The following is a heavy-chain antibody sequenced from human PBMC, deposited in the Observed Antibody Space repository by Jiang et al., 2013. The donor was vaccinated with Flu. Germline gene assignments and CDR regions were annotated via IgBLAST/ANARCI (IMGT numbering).Heavy chain of an antibody. J-gene: IGHJ5*02. CDR3: ARDTPYDYSNYGGVGFDP. D-gene: IGHD4-11*01. Sequence: GSGLVKPSETLSLTCTVSGGSISSYYWSWIRQPPGKGLEWIGYIYYSGSTNYNPSLKSRVTISVDTSKNQFSLKLSSVTAADTAVYYCARDTPYDYSNYGGVGFDPWGQGTLVTVSS. CDR2: IYYSGST. CDR1: GGSISSYY. V-gene: IGHV4-59*01.